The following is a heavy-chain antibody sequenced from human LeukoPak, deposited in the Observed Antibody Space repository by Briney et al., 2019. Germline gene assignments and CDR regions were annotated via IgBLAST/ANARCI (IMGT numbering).Heavy chain of an antibody. CDR1: GYTFTGYY. CDR3: ARGVGATV. CDR2: MNPNSGNT. D-gene: IGHD1-26*01. J-gene: IGHJ4*02. Sequence: ASVKVSCKASGYTFTGYYMHWVRQAPGQGLEWMGWMNPNSGNTGYAQKFQGRVTMTRNTSISTAYMELSSLRSEDTAVYYCARGVGATVWGQGTLVTVSS. V-gene: IGHV1-8*02.